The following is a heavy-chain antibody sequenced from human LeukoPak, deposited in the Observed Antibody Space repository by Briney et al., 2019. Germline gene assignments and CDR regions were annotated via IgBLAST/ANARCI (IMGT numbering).Heavy chain of an antibody. J-gene: IGHJ5*02. CDR1: GGSISSGGYS. CDR3: ARAGRFVVVVAATRKNLRFDP. D-gene: IGHD2-15*01. CDR2: IYHSGST. V-gene: IGHV4-30-2*01. Sequence: SETLSLTCAVSGGSISSGGYSWSWIRQPPGKGLEWIGYIYHSGSTYYNPSLKSRVTISVDRSKNQFSLKLSSVTAADTAVYYCARAGRFVVVVAATRKNLRFDPWGQGTLVTVSS.